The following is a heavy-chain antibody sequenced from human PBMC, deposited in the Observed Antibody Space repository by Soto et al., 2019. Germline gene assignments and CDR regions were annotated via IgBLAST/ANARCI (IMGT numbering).Heavy chain of an antibody. CDR3: TTPRYCSGGSCRRWYFDL. CDR1: GFTFSNAW. D-gene: IGHD2-15*01. J-gene: IGHJ2*01. Sequence: EVQLVESGGGLVKPGGSLRLSCAASGFTFSNAWMSWVRQAPGKGLEWVGRIKSKTDGGTTDYAAPVKGRFTISRDDSKNTLYLQMNSLKTEDTAVYYCTTPRYCSGGSCRRWYFDLWGRGTLVTVSS. V-gene: IGHV3-15*01. CDR2: IKSKTDGGTT.